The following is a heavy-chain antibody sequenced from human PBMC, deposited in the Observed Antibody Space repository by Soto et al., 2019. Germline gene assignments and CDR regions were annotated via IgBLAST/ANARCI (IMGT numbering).Heavy chain of an antibody. J-gene: IGHJ3*02. CDR2: ISAFNGNT. D-gene: IGHD1-1*01. Sequence: VQLVQSGAEMKKPGASVKVSCKTSGYTFTSYSINWVRQSPGQGLEWMGWISAFNGNTKYAQKVQGRVTMTTDTSTSTAYMELRSLTSDDTAVYYCARHGGTAGYRAAFDIWGQGTMVTVSS. V-gene: IGHV1-18*04. CDR3: ARHGGTAGYRAAFDI. CDR1: GYTFTSYS.